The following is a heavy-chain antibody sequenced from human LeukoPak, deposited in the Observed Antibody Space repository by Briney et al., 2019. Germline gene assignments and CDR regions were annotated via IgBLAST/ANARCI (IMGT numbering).Heavy chain of an antibody. CDR2: IYSGGST. V-gene: IGHV3-66*01. CDR1: GFTVSSNY. Sequence: GGSLRLSCTASGFTVSSNYMSWVRQAPGRGLEWVSVIYSGGSTYYADSVKGRFTISRDNSKNTLFLQMNSLRAGDTAVYYCARGTVTMVDYWGQGTLVTVSS. D-gene: IGHD3-10*01. J-gene: IGHJ4*02. CDR3: ARGTVTMVDY.